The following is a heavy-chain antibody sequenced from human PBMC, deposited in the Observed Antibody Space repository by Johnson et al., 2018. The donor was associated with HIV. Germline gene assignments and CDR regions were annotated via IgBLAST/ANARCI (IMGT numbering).Heavy chain of an antibody. Sequence: QVQLVESGGGVVQPGRSLRLSCAVSGFTFSSYAMVRQAPGKGLEWVAVISYDGSNKYYADPVKGRFTISRDKHMNTLYLQMNSLRAEDTAVYYCARDSYSSGWFLDAFDIWGQGTRVTVSS. D-gene: IGHD6-19*01. CDR3: ARDSYSSGWFLDAFDI. CDR1: GFTFSSYA. V-gene: IGHV3-30*14. CDR2: ISYDGSNK. J-gene: IGHJ3*02.